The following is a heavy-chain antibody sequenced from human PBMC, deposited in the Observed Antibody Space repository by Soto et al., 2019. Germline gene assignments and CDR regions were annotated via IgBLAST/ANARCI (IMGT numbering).Heavy chain of an antibody. CDR1: GFTFINAW. CDR2: IKSKTDGGTT. V-gene: IGHV3-15*01. J-gene: IGHJ4*02. D-gene: IGHD3-3*01. CDR3: TTSYGSGYHNFDY. Sequence: GGSLRLSCAASGFTFINAWMSWVRQAPGKGLEWVGRIKSKTDGGTTDYAAPVKGRFTISRDDSKNTLYLQMNSLKTEDTAVYYCTTSYGSGYHNFDYWGQGTLVTVSS.